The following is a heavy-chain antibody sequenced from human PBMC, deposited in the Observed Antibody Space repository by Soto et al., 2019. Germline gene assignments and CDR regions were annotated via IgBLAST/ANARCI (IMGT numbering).Heavy chain of an antibody. D-gene: IGHD2-15*01. J-gene: IGHJ5*02. V-gene: IGHV1-69*02. CDR1: GGTFSSYT. CDR3: ERDXXXXFDP. CDR2: IIPILGIA. Sequence: QVQLVQSGAEVKKTGSSVKVSCKASGGTFSSYTISWVRQAPGQGLEWMGRIIPILGIANYAQKFQGRVTXXXXXXXXXXXXXXXXXXXXXXXXXXCERDXXXXFDPWGQGTLVTVSS.